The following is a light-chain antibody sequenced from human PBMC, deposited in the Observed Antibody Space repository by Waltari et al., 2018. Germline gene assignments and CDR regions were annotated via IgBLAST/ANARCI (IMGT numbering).Light chain of an antibody. CDR3: SSFTTSSTYV. V-gene: IGLV2-14*03. CDR1: SSDVGGYTY. Sequence: QSALTQPASVSGSPGQSITISCSGSSSDVGGYTYVSWYQQHPDKVPKLLIYDVTYRPSGVSNRFSGSKSGNTASLTISGLQAEDEADYYCSSFTTSSTYVFGTGTRVTVL. J-gene: IGLJ1*01. CDR2: DVT.